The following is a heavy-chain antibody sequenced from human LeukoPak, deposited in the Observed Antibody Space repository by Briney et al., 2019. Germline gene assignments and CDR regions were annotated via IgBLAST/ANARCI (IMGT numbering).Heavy chain of an antibody. CDR3: ARGRMVTSAGTTAYYGLDV. J-gene: IGHJ6*02. Sequence: GGSLRLSCVASGFSFGSYDMYWVRQAPGKGLEWISYITSGGTIDYVDSVKGRFTISRDNAKNSLYLQMSSLRAEDTAVYYCARGRMVTSAGTTAYYGLDVWGQGTTVTVSS. CDR1: GFSFGSYD. D-gene: IGHD1-1*01. V-gene: IGHV3-48*03. CDR2: ITSGGTI.